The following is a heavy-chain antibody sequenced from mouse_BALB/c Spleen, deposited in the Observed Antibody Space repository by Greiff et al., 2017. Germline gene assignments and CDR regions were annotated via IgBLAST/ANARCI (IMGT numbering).Heavy chain of an antibody. CDR3: ARSRGNYVRAMDY. J-gene: IGHJ4*01. CDR2: INPSTGYT. Sequence: QVHLKQSGAELAKPGASVKMSCKASGYTFTSYCMHWVKQRPGQGLEWIGYINPSTGYTEYNQKFKDKATLTADKSSSTAYMQLSSLTSEDSAVYYCARSRGNYVRAMDYWGQGTSVTVSS. CDR1: GYTFTSYC. D-gene: IGHD2-1*01. V-gene: IGHV1-7*01.